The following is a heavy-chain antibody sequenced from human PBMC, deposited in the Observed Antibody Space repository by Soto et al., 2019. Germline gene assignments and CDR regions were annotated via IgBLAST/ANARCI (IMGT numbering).Heavy chain of an antibody. Sequence: GGSLRLSCAASGFTFSSYAMSWVRQAPGKGLEWVSAISGSGGSTYYADSVKGRFTISRDNSKNTLYLQMNSLRAEDTAVYYCAKRPGGVVVAATAYFDYWGQGTLVTVSS. D-gene: IGHD2-15*01. J-gene: IGHJ4*02. CDR1: GFTFSSYA. V-gene: IGHV3-23*01. CDR3: AKRPGGVVVAATAYFDY. CDR2: ISGSGGST.